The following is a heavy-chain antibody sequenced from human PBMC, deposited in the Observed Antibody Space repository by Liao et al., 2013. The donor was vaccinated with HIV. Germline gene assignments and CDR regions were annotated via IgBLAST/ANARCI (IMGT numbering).Heavy chain of an antibody. D-gene: IGHD3-22*01. CDR3: ARGSSRAEYYYDSRGYYTLNDAFDI. V-gene: IGHV4-34*01. CDR2: ISQSGGS. J-gene: IGHJ3*02. Sequence: QVQIQQWGARLLKASETLSLACDVDGESFSDHTWSWIRQTPGKGMEWIGEISQSGGSNYNPSLKSRVTISGDISLRLKSVTAADTAVYYCARGSSRAEYYYDSRGYYTLNDAFDIWGQGTMVTISS. CDR1: GESFSDHT.